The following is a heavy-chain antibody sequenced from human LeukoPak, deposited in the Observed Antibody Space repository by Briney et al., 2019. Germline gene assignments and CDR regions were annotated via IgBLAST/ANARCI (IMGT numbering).Heavy chain of an antibody. D-gene: IGHD1-14*01. CDR2: IGPTGSDR. CDR1: GLSFSISG. J-gene: IGHJ4*02. Sequence: GGSLRLSCTASGLSFSISGFNWVRQAPGKGLERVASIGPTGSDRYHADSIKGRFTISRDNANNFLYLQMNSLRAEDTAVYYCATETNGRHYDYWGQGTLLTVSS. V-gene: IGHV3-21*06. CDR3: ATETNGRHYDY.